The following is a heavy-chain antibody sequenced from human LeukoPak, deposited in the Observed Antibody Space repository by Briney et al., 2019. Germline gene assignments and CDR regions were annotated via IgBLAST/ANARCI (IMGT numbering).Heavy chain of an antibody. CDR2: ISSSSRDI. CDR3: VREAAATLFDY. V-gene: IGHV3-21*01. CDR1: GFTFSSYS. J-gene: IGHJ4*02. Sequence: GGSLRLSCAASGFTFSSYSMNWVRQAPGKGLEWVAAISSSSRDIFYADSVKGRFTISRDNTQNSLSLQMNSLRAEDAAVYYCVREAAATLFDYWGQGTLVTVSS. D-gene: IGHD1-26*01.